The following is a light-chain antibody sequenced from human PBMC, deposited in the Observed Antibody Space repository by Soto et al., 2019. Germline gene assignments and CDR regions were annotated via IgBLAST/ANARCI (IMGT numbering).Light chain of an antibody. CDR1: QSVLHSSNNKNY. CDR3: QQYYSTPLT. V-gene: IGKV4-1*01. CDR2: WSS. Sequence: DIVMTQSPDSLAVSLGERATINCKSSQSVLHSSNNKNYLAWYQQKPGQPPKLLIYWSSTRESGVPDRFSGSGSGTDFTLTISSLQAEDGALYYCQQYYSTPLTFGGGTKVEIK. J-gene: IGKJ4*01.